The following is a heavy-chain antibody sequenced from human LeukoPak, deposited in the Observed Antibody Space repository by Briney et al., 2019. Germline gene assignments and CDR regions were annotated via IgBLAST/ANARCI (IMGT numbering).Heavy chain of an antibody. CDR1: GGSISSSSYY. CDR3: ARGRDGYMPFDP. Sequence: SETLSLTCTVSGGSISSSSYYWGWIRQPPGKGLEWIGSMYHSGSSYYNPSLKSRVTISVDTSKNHFSLRLSSVTAADTAVYYCARGRDGYMPFDPWGQGTLVTVSS. J-gene: IGHJ5*02. CDR2: MYHSGSS. V-gene: IGHV4-39*02. D-gene: IGHD5-24*01.